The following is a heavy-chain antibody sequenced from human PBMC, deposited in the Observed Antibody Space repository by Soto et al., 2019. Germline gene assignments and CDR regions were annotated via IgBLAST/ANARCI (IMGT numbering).Heavy chain of an antibody. J-gene: IGHJ6*02. Sequence: GGSLRHSWAASGFTFSSYGMHWVRQAPGKGLEWVAVIWYGGSNKYYADSVKGRFTISRDNSKNTLYLQMNSLRAEDTAVYYCARDPDYLPYGMDVWGQGTTVTVS. CDR3: ARDPDYLPYGMDV. D-gene: IGHD4-17*01. CDR2: IWYGGSNK. CDR1: GFTFSSYG. V-gene: IGHV3-33*01.